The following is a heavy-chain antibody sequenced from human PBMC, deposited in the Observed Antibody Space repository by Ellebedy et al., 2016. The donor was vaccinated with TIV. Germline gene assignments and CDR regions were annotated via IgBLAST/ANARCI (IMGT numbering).Heavy chain of an antibody. CDR3: TRGAGFDP. V-gene: IGHV3-74*01. Sequence: GESLKISCAASGFIFSNYWMFWVRQAPGKGLMWVSRIFSDESSASYADPVKGRFTISRDNAKNMLYLQMNSLRADDTAIYYCTRGAGFDPWGQGTLVTVSS. CDR1: GFIFSNYW. CDR2: IFSDESSA. J-gene: IGHJ5*02.